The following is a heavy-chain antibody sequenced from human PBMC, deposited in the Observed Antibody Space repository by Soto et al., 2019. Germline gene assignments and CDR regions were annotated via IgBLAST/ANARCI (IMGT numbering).Heavy chain of an antibody. V-gene: IGHV5-10-1*01. Sequence: GESLKISCKGSGYSFTSYWISWVRQMHGKGLECTGRIDPSDSYTNYSPSFQGHVNISADKAISTAYLQWSSLKASDSAMYYCASIYCSSTSCHMSYYYYGMDVWGQGTTVTVSS. CDR1: GYSFTSYW. CDR2: IDPSDSYT. D-gene: IGHD2-2*01. CDR3: ASIYCSSTSCHMSYYYYGMDV. J-gene: IGHJ6*02.